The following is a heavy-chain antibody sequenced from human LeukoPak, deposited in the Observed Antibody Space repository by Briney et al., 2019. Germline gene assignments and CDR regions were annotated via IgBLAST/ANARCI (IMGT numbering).Heavy chain of an antibody. V-gene: IGHV3-30*18. Sequence: GRSLRLSCAASGFTFSSYGMHWVRQAPGKGLEWVAVISYDGSNKYYADSVKGRFTISRDNSKNTLYLQMNSPRAEDTAVYYCAKDAPAGYYYGMDVWGQGTTVTVSS. CDR2: ISYDGSNK. CDR3: AKDAPAGYYYGMDV. CDR1: GFTFSSYG. J-gene: IGHJ6*02.